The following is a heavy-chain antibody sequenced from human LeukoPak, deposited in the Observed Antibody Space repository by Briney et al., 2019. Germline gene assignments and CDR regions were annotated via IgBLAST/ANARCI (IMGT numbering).Heavy chain of an antibody. Sequence: GGPLRLSCAASGFTFSSYSMNWVRQAPGKGLGWVSYISSSSSTIYYADSVKGRFSISRDNAKKSLYLQMNSLRAEDTAVYSCARDHHRRLYDSQARDTFDIWGQGTMVTVSS. CDR1: GFTFSSYS. CDR2: ISSSSSTI. D-gene: IGHD3-22*01. V-gene: IGHV3-48*01. CDR3: ARDHHRRLYDSQARDTFDI. J-gene: IGHJ3*02.